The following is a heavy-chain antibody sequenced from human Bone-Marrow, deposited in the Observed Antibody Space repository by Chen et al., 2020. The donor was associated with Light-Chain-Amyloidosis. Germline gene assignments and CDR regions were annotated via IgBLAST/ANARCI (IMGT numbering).Heavy chain of an antibody. D-gene: IGHD5-12*01. Sequence: EVQLEQSGPEVKKPGESLKISCKGSGYTFPNYWICWVRQMPGKGLEWMGAIYPDDSDARYSPSFEGQVTISADKSITTAYLQWRSLKASDTAMYYCARRRDGYNFDYWGQGTLVTVSS. CDR3: ARRRDGYNFDY. CDR1: GYTFPNYW. J-gene: IGHJ4*02. V-gene: IGHV5-51*01. CDR2: IYPDDSDA.